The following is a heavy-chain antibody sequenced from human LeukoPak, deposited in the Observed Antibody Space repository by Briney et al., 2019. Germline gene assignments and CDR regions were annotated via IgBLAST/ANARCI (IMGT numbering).Heavy chain of an antibody. J-gene: IGHJ4*02. CDR3: ASSLFHQTKEDY. D-gene: IGHD3-16*02. Sequence: GGSLRLSCAASGFTFSDYYMSWIRQAPGKGLEWVSYISSSGSTIYYADSVKGRFTISRDNAKNSLYLQMNSLRAEDTAVYYCASSLFHQTKEDYWGQGTLVTVSS. CDR2: ISSSGSTI. CDR1: GFTFSDYY. V-gene: IGHV3-11*01.